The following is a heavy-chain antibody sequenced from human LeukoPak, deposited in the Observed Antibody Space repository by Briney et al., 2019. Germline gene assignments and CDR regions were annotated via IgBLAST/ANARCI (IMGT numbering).Heavy chain of an antibody. CDR3: AKVLTYYPGSGSYYPDF. V-gene: IGHV3-30*02. D-gene: IGHD3-10*01. CDR2: IRYDGSNK. CDR1: GFTFKNFG. J-gene: IGHJ4*02. Sequence: GVSLRLSCAASGFTFKNFGMHWVRHAPGKGLEWVAFIRYDGSNKYYADSVKGRFTISRDNSKNVLDLQLNSLRPEDTAFYYCAKVLTYYPGSGSYYPDFWGQGTLVTVSS.